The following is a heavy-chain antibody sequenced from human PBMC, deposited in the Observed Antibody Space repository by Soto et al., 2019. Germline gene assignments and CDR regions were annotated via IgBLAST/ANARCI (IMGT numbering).Heavy chain of an antibody. CDR1: GYTFTSYG. CDR2: ISAYNGNT. V-gene: IGHV1-18*01. J-gene: IGHJ6*02. D-gene: IGHD3-10*01. Sequence: QVQLVQSGAEVKKPGASVKVSCKASGYTFTSYGISWVRQAPGQGLEWMGGISAYNGNTKYAQKLQGRVTMTTGTATSTANMELRILSSDDTAVSYCSRDITYGQVTMVRGVINSYYYYGMAVWGQVTTVTVSS. CDR3: SRDITYGQVTMVRGVINSYYYYGMAV.